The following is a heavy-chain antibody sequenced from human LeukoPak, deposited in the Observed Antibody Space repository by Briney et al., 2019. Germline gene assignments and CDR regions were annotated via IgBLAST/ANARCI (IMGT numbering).Heavy chain of an antibody. D-gene: IGHD5-12*01. Sequence: GGSLRLSCAVSGFTFSSYAMSWVRQAPGKGLEWVSGISGSGGATYYADSVKGRFTISRDNSKNTLYLQVNSLRAEDTAVYYCAKGRDGYNSDYWGQGTLVTVSS. CDR3: AKGRDGYNSDY. CDR2: ISGSGGAT. J-gene: IGHJ4*02. V-gene: IGHV3-23*01. CDR1: GFTFSSYA.